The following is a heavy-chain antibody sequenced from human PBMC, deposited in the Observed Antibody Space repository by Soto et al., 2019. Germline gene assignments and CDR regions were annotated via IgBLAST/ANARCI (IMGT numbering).Heavy chain of an antibody. Sequence: QVQLVQSGAEVKKPGASVKVSCKASGYTFTSYGIQWVRQAPGQRLEWMGWINAGNGNTKYSQKFQGRVTITRDTSASTAYMELSSLRSEDTAVYYCARVSIGARTEYFYYYGMDVWGQGTTVTVSS. V-gene: IGHV1-3*01. CDR1: GYTFTSYG. CDR2: INAGNGNT. D-gene: IGHD6-6*01. CDR3: ARVSIGARTEYFYYYGMDV. J-gene: IGHJ6*02.